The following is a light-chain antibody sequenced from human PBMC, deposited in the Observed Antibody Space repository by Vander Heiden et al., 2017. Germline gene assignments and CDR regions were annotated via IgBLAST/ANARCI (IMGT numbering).Light chain of an antibody. CDR1: QGIAGY. CDR2: GAS. V-gene: IGKV1-9*01. CDR3: QQLNNYPHT. J-gene: IGKJ3*01. Sequence: DIQLTQSPPFLSASVGDRVTITCRASQGIAGYLAWYQQKPGKAPNLLMFGASTFQGGVPSRFSGSGSGTEFTLTITSLQPEDFATYYCQQLNNYPHTFGPGTTVEI.